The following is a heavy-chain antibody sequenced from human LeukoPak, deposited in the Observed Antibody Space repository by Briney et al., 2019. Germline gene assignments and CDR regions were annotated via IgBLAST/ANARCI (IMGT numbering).Heavy chain of an antibody. D-gene: IGHD4-17*01. CDR1: GGSVSSGSCF. V-gene: IGHV4-61*01. CDR3: ASLDTLRYAFDI. J-gene: IGHJ3*02. CDR2: IHYSGRT. Sequence: SETLSLTCTVSGGSVSSGSCFWSWIRQPPGKGLEWIGYIHYSGRTNYNPSLESRVTISADTSKNQFSLKPSSVTAADTAVYYCASLDTLRYAFDIWGQGTMVTVSS.